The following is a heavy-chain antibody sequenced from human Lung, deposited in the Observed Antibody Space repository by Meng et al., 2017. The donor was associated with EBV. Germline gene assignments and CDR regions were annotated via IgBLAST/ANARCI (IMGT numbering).Heavy chain of an antibody. J-gene: IGHJ4*02. CDR1: GGSISSDY. Sequence: VELQESGSGLVKPSGTPSLTSAVSGGSISSDYWSWIRRPPGRGLEWIGYFFYSGSPKYNPSPKSRVTISVDTSKNQLSLKLTSVTAADTAVYYCARSRGYGYGWGYFDYWGQGTLVTVSS. CDR3: ARSRGYGYGWGYFDY. D-gene: IGHD5-18*01. V-gene: IGHV4-59*01. CDR2: FFYSGSP.